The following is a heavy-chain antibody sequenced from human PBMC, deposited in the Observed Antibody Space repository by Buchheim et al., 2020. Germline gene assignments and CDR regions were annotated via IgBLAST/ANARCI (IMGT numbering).Heavy chain of an antibody. CDR1: GDSISGNW. CDR2: MYHTGRT. J-gene: IGHJ4*02. D-gene: IGHD6-19*01. V-gene: IGHV4-4*02. Sequence: QVQLQESGPGLVKPSETLSLTCAVSGDSISGNWWSWVRQPPGKGLEWIGEMYHTGRTNYNPILKSRVTMSMDTSKMQVSLRLNSVTAADTAFYYCARHVAVAGTRGFDYWGQGTL. CDR3: ARHVAVAGTRGFDY.